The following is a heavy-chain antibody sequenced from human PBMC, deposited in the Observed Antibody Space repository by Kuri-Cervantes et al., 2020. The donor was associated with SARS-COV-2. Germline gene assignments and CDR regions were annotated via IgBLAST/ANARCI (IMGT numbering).Heavy chain of an antibody. CDR1: GFTFSSYG. J-gene: IGHJ4*02. CDR3: AKSADPLGYSYGYLFDY. CDR2: ISYDGSNK. D-gene: IGHD5-18*01. Sequence: GGSLRLSCAASGFTFSSYGMHWVRQAPGEGLEWVAVISYDGSNKYYADSVKGRFTISRDNSKNTLYLQMNSLRAEDTAVYYCAKSADPLGYSYGYLFDYWGQGTLVTVSS. V-gene: IGHV3-30*18.